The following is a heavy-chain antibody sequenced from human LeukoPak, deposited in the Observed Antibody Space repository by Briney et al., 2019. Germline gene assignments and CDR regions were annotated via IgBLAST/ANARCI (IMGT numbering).Heavy chain of an antibody. Sequence: PGGTLRLSCAASGFTFSSFGMSWVRQAPGKGLEWVSSIRGSGDRTYNADSVKGRFTISRDNSKNTLYLQMNSLRTEDTAVYYCAKANRGSYYGLGDYFDYWGQGTLVTVSS. CDR1: GFTFSSFG. CDR3: AKANRGSYYGLGDYFDY. V-gene: IGHV3-23*01. D-gene: IGHD1-26*01. CDR2: IRGSGDRT. J-gene: IGHJ4*02.